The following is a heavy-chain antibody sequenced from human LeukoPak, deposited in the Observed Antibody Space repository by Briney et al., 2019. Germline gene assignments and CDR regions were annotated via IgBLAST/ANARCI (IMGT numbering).Heavy chain of an antibody. CDR2: INPNSGGT. CDR3: ARDLRYCTNGVCFYYYYSMDV. CDR1: GYTFTGYY. V-gene: IGHV1-2*02. J-gene: IGHJ6*02. Sequence: ASVTVSCKASGYTFTGYYMHWVRQAPGQGLEWMGWINPNSGGTNYAQKFQGRVTMTRDTSISTAYMELSRLRSDDTAVYYCARDLRYCTNGVCFYYYYSMDVWGQGTTVTVSS. D-gene: IGHD2-8*01.